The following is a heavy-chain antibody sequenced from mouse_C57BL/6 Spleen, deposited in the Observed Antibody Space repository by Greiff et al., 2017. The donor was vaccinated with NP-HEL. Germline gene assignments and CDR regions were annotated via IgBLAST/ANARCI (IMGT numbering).Heavy chain of an antibody. Sequence: VQLQQPGAELVKPGASVKLSCKASGYTFTSYWMHWVKQRPGRGLEWLGRIDPNSGGTKSNEKFKSKATLTVDNPSSTAYMQLSSLTSEDSAVYYCARSGYYGSPAYWGQGTLVTVSA. CDR1: GYTFTSYW. CDR2: IDPNSGGT. D-gene: IGHD1-1*01. V-gene: IGHV1-72*01. CDR3: ARSGYYGSPAY. J-gene: IGHJ3*01.